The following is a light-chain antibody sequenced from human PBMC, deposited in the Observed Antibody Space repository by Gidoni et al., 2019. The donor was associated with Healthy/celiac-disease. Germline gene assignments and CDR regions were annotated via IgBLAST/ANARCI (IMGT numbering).Light chain of an antibody. CDR2: DAS. V-gene: IGKV3-11*01. Sequence: EIVFTQSPATLSLSPGERATLSCRASQSVSSYLAWYQQKPGQAPRLLIYDASNRATGIPDRFSGSGSGTDFTLTIRRLEPEDFAVYYCQQRSNWPLTFGGXTKVEIK. CDR3: QQRSNWPLT. J-gene: IGKJ4*01. CDR1: QSVSSY.